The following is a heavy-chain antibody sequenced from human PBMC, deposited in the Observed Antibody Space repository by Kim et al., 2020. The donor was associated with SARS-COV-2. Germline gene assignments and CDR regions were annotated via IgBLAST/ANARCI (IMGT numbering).Heavy chain of an antibody. CDR1: GFTFSSYA. J-gene: IGHJ6*01. CDR3: ASIDCSSTSCYGGDYYY. V-gene: IGHV3-30-3*01. Sequence: GGSLRLSCAASGFTFSSYAMHWVRQAPGKGLEWVAVISYDGSNKYYADSVKGRFTISRDNSKNTLYLQMNSLRAEDTAVYYCASIDCSSTSCYGGDYYY. CDR2: ISYDGSNK. D-gene: IGHD2-2*01.